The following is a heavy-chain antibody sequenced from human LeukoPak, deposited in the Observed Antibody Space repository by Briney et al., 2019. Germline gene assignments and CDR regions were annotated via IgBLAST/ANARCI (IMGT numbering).Heavy chain of an antibody. CDR1: GFTFSSYE. CDR3: ASLVRWDDYGDYHFDY. J-gene: IGHJ4*02. V-gene: IGHV3-48*03. D-gene: IGHD4-17*01. CDR2: ISSSGSTI. Sequence: QPGGSLRLSCAASGFTFSSYEMNWVRQAPGKGLEWVSYISSSGSTIYYADSVKGRFTISRDNAKNSLYLQMNSLRDEDTAVYYCASLVRWDDYGDYHFDYWGQGTLVTVSS.